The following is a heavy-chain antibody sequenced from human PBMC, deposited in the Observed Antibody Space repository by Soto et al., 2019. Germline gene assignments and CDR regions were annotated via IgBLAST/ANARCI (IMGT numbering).Heavy chain of an antibody. CDR3: AMVDNYVTPTPQDV. V-gene: IGHV1-18*01. D-gene: IGHD3-16*01. CDR1: GYIFVNYG. CDR2: ISTYSGNT. Sequence: QVQLVQSGDEVRKPGSSVKVSCKASGYIFVNYGIAWVRQAPGQGLEWMGWISTYSGNTHYASKVQGRLTMTTDTYTSKGNMDLGSLTSEATAVYYCAMVDNYVTPTPQDVWGQGTTVTVSS. J-gene: IGHJ6*02.